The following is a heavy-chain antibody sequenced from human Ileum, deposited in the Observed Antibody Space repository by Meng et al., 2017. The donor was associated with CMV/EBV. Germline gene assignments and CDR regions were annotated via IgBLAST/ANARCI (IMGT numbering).Heavy chain of an antibody. D-gene: IGHD2-2*01. CDR3: AKDQVVPAYFGMDV. J-gene: IGHJ6*02. CDR1: GFTFRGVG. CDR2: IRYDGNKE. Sequence: GGSLRLSCVASGFTFRGVGMHWVRQAPGKGLEWVTFIRYDGNKEFYADSVRGRFTVSRDNSKNTLYLQMNDLRPEDTALYFCAKDQVVPAYFGMDVWGQETTVTVSS. V-gene: IGHV3-30*02.